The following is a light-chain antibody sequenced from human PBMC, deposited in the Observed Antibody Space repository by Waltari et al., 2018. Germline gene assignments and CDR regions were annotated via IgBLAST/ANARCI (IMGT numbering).Light chain of an antibody. Sequence: EIVMTQSPATLSVSPGERATPSCRASQSVSGNLAWYQQKPGQAPRLLIYGASTRATGISARFSGSGSGTEFTLTISSLQSEDFAVYYCQQYHNWPPWTFGQGTKVEIK. V-gene: IGKV3-15*01. J-gene: IGKJ1*01. CDR3: QQYHNWPPWT. CDR1: QSVSGN. CDR2: GAS.